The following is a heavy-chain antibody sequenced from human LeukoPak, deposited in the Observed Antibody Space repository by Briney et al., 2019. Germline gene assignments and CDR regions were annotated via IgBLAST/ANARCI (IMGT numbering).Heavy chain of an antibody. Sequence: SETLSLTCAVSGGSISSGGYSWSWIRQPPGKGLEWIGYIYHSGSTYYNPSLKSRVTISVDRSKNQFSLKLSSVTAADTAVYYCARADSSGYYVGYWGQGTLVTVSS. CDR2: IYHSGST. CDR1: GGSISSGGYS. V-gene: IGHV4-30-2*01. CDR3: ARADSSGYYVGY. D-gene: IGHD3-22*01. J-gene: IGHJ4*02.